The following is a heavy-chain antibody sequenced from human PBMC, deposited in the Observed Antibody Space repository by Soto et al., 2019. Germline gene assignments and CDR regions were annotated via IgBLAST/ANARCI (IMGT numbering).Heavy chain of an antibody. CDR3: AREKHPWVAVPVRQLKSTWWFDS. CDR2: INHSGST. J-gene: IGHJ5*01. CDR1: GESFSVYY. D-gene: IGHD6-19*01. V-gene: IGHV4-34*01. Sequence: SETLCLTCGVSGESFSVYYLSLIRKPPGKGLEWLGEINHSGSTNYNPSLKSRVTISVDTSKNHLSLKLSSVTAADTAVYYCAREKHPWVAVPVRQLKSTWWFDSWGQGTLVTVSS.